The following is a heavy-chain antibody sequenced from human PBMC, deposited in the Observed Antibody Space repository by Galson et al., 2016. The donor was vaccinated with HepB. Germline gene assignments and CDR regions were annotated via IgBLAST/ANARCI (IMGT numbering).Heavy chain of an antibody. D-gene: IGHD4-23*01. Sequence: LRLSCAASGFSVSSNYMSWVRQAPGKGLQWVSVIFSGGSTYYADSVKGRFTISRDNAKNTLYLQMNSLRAEDTAVYYCARDLWRGGRIDYWGQGTLVTVSS. V-gene: IGHV3-53*01. J-gene: IGHJ4*02. CDR2: IFSGGST. CDR3: ARDLWRGGRIDY. CDR1: GFSVSSNY.